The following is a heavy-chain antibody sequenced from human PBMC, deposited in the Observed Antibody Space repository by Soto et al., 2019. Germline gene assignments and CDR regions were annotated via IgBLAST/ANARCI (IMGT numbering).Heavy chain of an antibody. J-gene: IGHJ4*02. Sequence: QVQLVESGGGVVQPGRSLRLSCAASGFTFSTYAIHWVRQAPGKGLEWVAIISFDGSNTYYADSVKGRFTISRDNSKNTVYLQVNSLRVEDTAVYYCEIGWASSRLKDYWGQGTLVTVAS. D-gene: IGHD6-13*01. CDR3: EIGWASSRLKDY. CDR1: GFTFSTYA. V-gene: IGHV3-30-3*01. CDR2: ISFDGSNT.